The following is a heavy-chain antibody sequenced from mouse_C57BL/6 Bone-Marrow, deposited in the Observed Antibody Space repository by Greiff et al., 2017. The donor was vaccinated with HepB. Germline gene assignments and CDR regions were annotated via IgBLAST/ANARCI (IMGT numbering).Heavy chain of an antibody. CDR2: ISNLAYSI. CDR1: GFTFSDYG. V-gene: IGHV5-15*01. D-gene: IGHD1-1*01. Sequence: EVHLVESGGGLVQPGGSLKLSCAASGFTFSDYGMAWVRQAPRKGPEWVAFISNLAYSIYYADTVTGRFTISRENAKNTLYLEMSSLRSEDTAMYYCATRHYYGTGFAYWGQGTLVTVSA. CDR3: ATRHYYGTGFAY. J-gene: IGHJ3*01.